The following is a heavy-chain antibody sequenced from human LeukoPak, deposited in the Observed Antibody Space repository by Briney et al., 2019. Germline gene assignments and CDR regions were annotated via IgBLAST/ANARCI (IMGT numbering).Heavy chain of an antibody. Sequence: ERSLRLSCAASGFTFSSYGMHWVRQAPGKGLEWVAVIWYDGSNKYYADSVKGRFTISRDNSKNTLYLQMNSLRAEDTAVYYCARVMAVAENGMDVWGQGTTVTVSS. J-gene: IGHJ6*02. CDR1: GFTFSSYG. D-gene: IGHD6-19*01. CDR3: ARVMAVAENGMDV. V-gene: IGHV3-33*01. CDR2: IWYDGSNK.